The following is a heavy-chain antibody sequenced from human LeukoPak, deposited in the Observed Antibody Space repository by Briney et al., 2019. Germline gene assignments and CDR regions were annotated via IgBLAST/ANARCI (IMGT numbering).Heavy chain of an antibody. Sequence: AGGSLRLSCAASGFSLSGSAVHWVRQASGKGLEWVGRIRSKANNYATEYAASVKGRFTISSDDSRNTAYLQMNSLRDEDTAVYYCARPLYSGSYGFWGQGTLVTVSS. J-gene: IGHJ4*02. CDR3: ARPLYSGSYGF. CDR1: GFSLSGSA. D-gene: IGHD1-26*01. V-gene: IGHV3-73*01. CDR2: IRSKANNYAT.